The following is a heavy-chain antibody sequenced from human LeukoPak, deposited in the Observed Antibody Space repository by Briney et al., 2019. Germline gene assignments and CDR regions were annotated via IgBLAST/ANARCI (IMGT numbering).Heavy chain of an antibody. Sequence: GSLRLSCAASGFTFSYYAMSWVRQAPGKGLEWVSAISGSGGSTYYADSVKGRSTISRDNSKNTLYLQMNSLRAEDTAVYYCAKDHTVSITYYFDYWGQGTPVTVSS. CDR1: GFTFSYYA. V-gene: IGHV3-23*01. CDR3: AKDHTVSITYYFDY. J-gene: IGHJ4*02. D-gene: IGHD1-20*01. CDR2: ISGSGGST.